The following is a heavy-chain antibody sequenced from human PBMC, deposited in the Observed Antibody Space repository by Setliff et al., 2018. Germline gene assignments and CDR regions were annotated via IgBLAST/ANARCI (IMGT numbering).Heavy chain of an antibody. J-gene: IGHJ4*02. CDR1: GFTLSSYW. CDR2: INRDGSYT. D-gene: IGHD6-13*01. V-gene: IGHV3-74*01. CDR3: ARDSYTSPDY. Sequence: GGSLRLSCAASGFTLSSYWMYWVRQAPGKGLVWVSRINRDGSYTVYADSVEGRFTISRDNAKNTLYLQMNSLGAEDTAVYYCARDSYTSPDYWGQGTLVTVSS.